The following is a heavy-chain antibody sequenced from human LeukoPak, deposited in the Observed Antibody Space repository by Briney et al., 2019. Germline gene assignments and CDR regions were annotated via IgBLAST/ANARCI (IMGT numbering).Heavy chain of an antibody. CDR2: ISGSSSYL. V-gene: IGHV3-21*01. CDR3: ARGPPGRVAMARSDY. J-gene: IGHJ4*02. Sequence: GGSLRLSCAASGFTFSTYSMSWVRQGPGKGLQWVSSISGSSSYLYYGDSVKGRFTISRDNAKNSLYLQMNSLRAEDTAVYYCARGPPGRVAMARSDYRGQGTLVTVSS. D-gene: IGHD2-2*01. CDR1: GFTFSTYS.